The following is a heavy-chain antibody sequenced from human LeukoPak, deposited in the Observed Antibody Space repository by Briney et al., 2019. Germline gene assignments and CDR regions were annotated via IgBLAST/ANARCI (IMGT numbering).Heavy chain of an antibody. CDR3: AREYCSSTSCYYGSYLPLDY. D-gene: IGHD2-2*01. CDR1: GGSISSGSYY. Sequence: SQTLSLTCTVSGGSISSGSYYWSWIRQPAGKGLEWIGRIYTSGSTNYNPSLKSRVTISVDTSKNQFSLKLSSVTAADTAVYYCAREYCSSTSCYYGSYLPLDYWGQGTLVTVSS. V-gene: IGHV4-61*02. J-gene: IGHJ4*02. CDR2: IYTSGST.